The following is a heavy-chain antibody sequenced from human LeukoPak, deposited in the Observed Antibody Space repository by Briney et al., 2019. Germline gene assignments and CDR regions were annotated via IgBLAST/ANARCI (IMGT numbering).Heavy chain of an antibody. CDR1: GFTFSNYW. CDR3: ARDSSTGWPYYYYCMDV. Sequence: GGSLRLSCAASGFTFSNYWMSWVRQAPGKGLEWVATIKQDGSEKYDVDSVTGRFTISRDNAKNSLYLQMNSLRAEDTAVYYCARDSSTGWPYYYYCMDVWGKGTTVTVSS. CDR2: IKQDGSEK. V-gene: IGHV3-7*01. J-gene: IGHJ6*03. D-gene: IGHD6-19*01.